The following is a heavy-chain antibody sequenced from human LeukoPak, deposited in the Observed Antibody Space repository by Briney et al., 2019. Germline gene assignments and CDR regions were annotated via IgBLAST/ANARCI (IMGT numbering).Heavy chain of an antibody. V-gene: IGHV3-48*03. CDR3: ARESMVRGVTTHDAFDI. CDR1: GFTFSSYE. J-gene: IGHJ3*02. Sequence: GGSLRLSCAASGFTFSSYEMNWVRQAPGKGLEWVSYISSSGSTIYYADSVKGRFTISRDNAKNSLYLQMNSLRAEDTAVYYCARESMVRGVTTHDAFDIWGQGTMVTVSS. D-gene: IGHD3-10*01. CDR2: ISSSGSTI.